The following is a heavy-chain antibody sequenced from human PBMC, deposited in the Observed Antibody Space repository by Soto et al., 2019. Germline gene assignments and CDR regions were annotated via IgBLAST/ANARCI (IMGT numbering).Heavy chain of an antibody. D-gene: IGHD2-8*01. V-gene: IGHV4-59*01. CDR2: IYYSGST. CDR3: ARVMGYCTNGVCFSSYYYGIDV. CDR1: GGSISSYY. J-gene: IGHJ6*02. Sequence: ASETLSLTCTVSGGSISSYYWSWIRQPPGKGLEWIGYIYYSGSTNYNPSLKSRVTISVDTSKNQFSLKLSSVTAADTAVYYCARVMGYCTNGVCFSSYYYGIDVWGQGTTVTVSS.